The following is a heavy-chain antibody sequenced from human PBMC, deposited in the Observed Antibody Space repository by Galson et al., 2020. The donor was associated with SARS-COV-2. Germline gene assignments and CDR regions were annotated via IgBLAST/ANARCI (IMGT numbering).Heavy chain of an antibody. V-gene: IGHV3-23*01. CDR3: AMGGCSSTSCYEFGVIDY. J-gene: IGHJ4*02. CDR2: ISGSGGST. CDR1: GFTFSSYA. Sequence: GGSLRLSCAASGFTFSSYAMSWVRQAPGKGLEWVSAISGSGGSTYYADSVKGRFTISRDNSKNTLYLQMNSLRAEDTAVYYCAMGGCSSTSCYEFGVIDYWGQGTLVTVSS. D-gene: IGHD2-2*01.